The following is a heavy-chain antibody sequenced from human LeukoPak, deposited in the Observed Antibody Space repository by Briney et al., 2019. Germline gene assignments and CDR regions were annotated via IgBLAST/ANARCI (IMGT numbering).Heavy chain of an antibody. CDR2: IYYSGST. J-gene: IGHJ4*02. Sequence: SETLSLTCTVSGGSISSYYWSWIRQPPGKGLEWIGYIYYSGSTNYNPSLKSRVTISVDTSKNQFSLKLSSVTVADTAVYYCARGIFIEGTGWGLGHWGQGALVTVSS. D-gene: IGHD6-13*01. CDR1: GGSISSYY. V-gene: IGHV4-59*12. CDR3: ARGIFIEGTGWGLGH.